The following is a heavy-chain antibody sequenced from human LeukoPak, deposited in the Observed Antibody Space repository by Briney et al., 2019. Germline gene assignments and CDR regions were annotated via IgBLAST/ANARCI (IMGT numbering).Heavy chain of an antibody. CDR3: ASLYYDFWSGYPKADFDY. V-gene: IGHV4-39*01. CDR1: GGSISSSSYY. J-gene: IGHJ4*02. Sequence: SETLSLTCTVSGGSISSSSYYWGWIRQPPGKGLEWIGSIYYSGSTYYNPSLKSRVTISVDTSKNQFSLKLSSVTAADTAVYYCASLYYDFWSGYPKADFDYWGQGALVTVSS. CDR2: IYYSGST. D-gene: IGHD3-3*01.